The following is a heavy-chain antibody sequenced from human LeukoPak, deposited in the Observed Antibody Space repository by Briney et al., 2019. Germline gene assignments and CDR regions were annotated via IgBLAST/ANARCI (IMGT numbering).Heavy chain of an antibody. CDR2: IRQDGREQ. CDR3: AGGALDY. V-gene: IGHV3-7*04. CDR1: GFTFSDYW. J-gene: IGHJ4*02. Sequence: GGSLRLSCAASGFTFSDYWMSWVRQAPGQGLEWVAKIRQDGREQHFVDSVKGRFTISRDNAKNLLFLQTDSLRAEDTAVYYCAGGALDYWGPGTLVTVSS.